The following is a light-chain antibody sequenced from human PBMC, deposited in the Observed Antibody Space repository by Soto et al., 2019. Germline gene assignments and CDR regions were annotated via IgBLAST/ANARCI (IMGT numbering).Light chain of an antibody. CDR3: ETWDSNTRV. CDR1: SGHSSYI. V-gene: IGLV4-60*03. CDR2: LGGSGSY. Sequence: QPVLTQSSSASASLGSSVKLTCTLSSGHSSYIIAWHQQQPGKAPRYLMKLGGSGSYNKGSGVPDRFSGSSSGADRYLTISNLQSEDEADYYCETWDSNTRVFGGGTKLTVL. J-gene: IGLJ2*01.